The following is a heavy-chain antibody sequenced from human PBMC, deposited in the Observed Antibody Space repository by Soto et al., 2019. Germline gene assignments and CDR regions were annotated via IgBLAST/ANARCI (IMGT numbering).Heavy chain of an antibody. Sequence: QVQLQQWGAGLLKPSETLSLTCAVYGGSFSDDYWSWIRQPPGKGLEWIGEINHSGSNSDNPSLKSRATISVDTSKDQISLKLSSVTAADTAVYYCARRPKAIVVANYWGQGTLVTVSS. CDR3: ARRPKAIVVANY. J-gene: IGHJ4*02. D-gene: IGHD2-15*01. CDR2: INHSGSN. CDR1: GGSFSDDY. V-gene: IGHV4-34*04.